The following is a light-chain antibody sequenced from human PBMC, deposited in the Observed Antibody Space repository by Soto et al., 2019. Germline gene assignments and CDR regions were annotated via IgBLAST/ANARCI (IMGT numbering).Light chain of an antibody. Sequence: DIQMTQSPSSLSASVGDRVTITCRASQSITTFLNWYQQKPGKAPNLLIYAASSLQSGVPSRFSGSGSGTDFTLTIRSLQPEDFATYYCQQSYITPWTFGQGTRLEI. CDR1: QSITTF. CDR2: AAS. J-gene: IGKJ5*01. V-gene: IGKV1-39*01. CDR3: QQSYITPWT.